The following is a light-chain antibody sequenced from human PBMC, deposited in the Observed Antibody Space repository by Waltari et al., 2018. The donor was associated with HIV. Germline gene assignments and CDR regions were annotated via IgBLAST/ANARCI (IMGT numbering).Light chain of an antibody. CDR3: ATWTDSLSGVV. V-gene: IGLV1-47*01. Sequence: QSVLTHSPSLPVTPAQRVTTPCSGTSSNIGSTYPYLYQPHPRTAPKLLLYRNNQRPSGVPDRFSGSKSGTSASLAISGLRSEDEAHYYCATWTDSLSGVVFGGGTKLRVL. CDR2: RNN. CDR1: SSNIGSTY. J-gene: IGLJ2*01.